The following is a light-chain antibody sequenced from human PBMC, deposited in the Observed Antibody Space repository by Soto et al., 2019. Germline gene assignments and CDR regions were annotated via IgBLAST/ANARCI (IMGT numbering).Light chain of an antibody. V-gene: IGKV3-20*01. CDR2: DAS. CDR3: QQYGSSPIT. Sequence: EIVMTQSPATLSVSPGERATLSCRAVQSVSSYLAWYQQKPGQAPRLLIYDASSRATGIPDRFRGSGSGTDFTLTITPLEPEDFVVYFCQQYGSSPITFGQGTRLEIK. J-gene: IGKJ5*01. CDR1: QSVSSY.